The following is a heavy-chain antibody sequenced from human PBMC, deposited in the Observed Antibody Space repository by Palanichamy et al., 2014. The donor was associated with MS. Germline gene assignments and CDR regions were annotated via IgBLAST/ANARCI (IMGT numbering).Heavy chain of an antibody. D-gene: IGHD6-19*01. CDR2: ISGSGGST. CDR1: GFTFSSYA. J-gene: IGHJ4*02. CDR3: AKDPWGNGWRYFDY. V-gene: IGHV3-23*01. Sequence: EVQLLEVWGRLGTGLGGSLRLSCAAYGFTFSSYAMSWVRQAPGKGLEWVSGISGSGGSTYYADSVKGRFTISRDNSKNTLYLQMNSLRAEDTAIYYCAKDPWGNGWRYFDYWGQGTLVTVSS.